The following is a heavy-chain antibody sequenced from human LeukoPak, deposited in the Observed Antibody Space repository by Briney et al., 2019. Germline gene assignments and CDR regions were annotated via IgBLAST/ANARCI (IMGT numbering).Heavy chain of an antibody. CDR1: GYTFTDYY. CDR2: INPNNGGT. J-gene: IGHJ4*02. V-gene: IGHV1-2*02. D-gene: IGHD2-2*01. Sequence: ASVKDSCKASGYTFTDYYMHWVRQAPGQGLEGVGWINPNNGGTNYAQKLQGRVTLTRDTSISTAYMELSRLTSDDTAVYYCARGRGTTSSNFDYWGQGTLVTVSS. CDR3: ARGRGTTSSNFDY.